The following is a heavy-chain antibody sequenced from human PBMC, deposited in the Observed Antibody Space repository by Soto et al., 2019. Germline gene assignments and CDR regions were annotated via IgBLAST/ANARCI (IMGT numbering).Heavy chain of an antibody. D-gene: IGHD1-26*01. V-gene: IGHV1-46*01. J-gene: IGHJ4*02. CDR1: GYTFTSYY. CDR2: IIPSGGST. CDR3: ARDWELGY. Sequence: ASVKVSCKASGYTFTSYYMNWVRQAPGQGLEWMGIIIPSGGSTNYAQKFRGRVTMTWDTSTSTVYMELSSLRSEDTAVYYCARDWELGYWGQGTLVTVSS.